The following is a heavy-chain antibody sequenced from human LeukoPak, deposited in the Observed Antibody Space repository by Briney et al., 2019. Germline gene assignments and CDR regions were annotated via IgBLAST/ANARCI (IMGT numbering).Heavy chain of an antibody. CDR3: AKMSSGWREGDY. V-gene: IGHV3-9*01. Sequence: GGSLRLSCAASGFTFDDYAMHWVRQAPGKGLEWVSGISWSSGSIGYADSVKGRFTISRDNAKNSLYLQMNSLRAEDTALYYCAKMSSGWREGDYWGQGTLVTVSS. J-gene: IGHJ4*02. D-gene: IGHD6-19*01. CDR2: ISWSSGSI. CDR1: GFTFDDYA.